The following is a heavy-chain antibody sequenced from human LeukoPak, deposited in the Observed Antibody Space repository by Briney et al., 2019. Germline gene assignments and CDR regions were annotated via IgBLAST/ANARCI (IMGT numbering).Heavy chain of an antibody. CDR2: INHSGST. CDR1: GGSFSGYY. CDR3: ARVGRDYYDSSGYSYFDY. D-gene: IGHD3-22*01. V-gene: IGHV4-34*01. Sequence: PSETLSLTCAVYGGSFSGYYWSWIRQPPGKGLEWIGEINHSGSTNYNPSLKSRVTISVDTSKNQFSLKLSSVTAADTAVYYCARVGRDYYDSSGYSYFDYWDQGTLVTVSS. J-gene: IGHJ4*02.